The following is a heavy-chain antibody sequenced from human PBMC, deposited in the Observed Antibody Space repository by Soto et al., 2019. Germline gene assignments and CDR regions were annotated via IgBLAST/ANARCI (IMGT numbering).Heavy chain of an antibody. V-gene: IGHV1-69*02. D-gene: IGHD4-17*01. Sequence: QVQLVQSGAEVKKPGSSVKVSCKASGGTFSSYTISWVRQAPGQGLEWMGRIIPILGIANYAPKFQGRVTITADKSTSTAYMELSSLRSEDTAVYYCARGDPTVTKNYYYYYYMDVWGKGTTVTVSS. CDR2: IIPILGIA. CDR3: ARGDPTVTKNYYYYYYMDV. J-gene: IGHJ6*03. CDR1: GGTFSSYT.